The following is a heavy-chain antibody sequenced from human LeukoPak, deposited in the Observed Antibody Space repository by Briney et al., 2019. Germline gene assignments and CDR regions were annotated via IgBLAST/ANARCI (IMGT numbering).Heavy chain of an antibody. CDR3: AKDDTPMIVVVITTFSY. J-gene: IGHJ4*02. Sequence: SGGSLRLSCAASGFTFSSYAMSWVRQAPGKGLEWVSAISGSGGSTYYADSVKGRFTISRDNSKNTLYLQMNSLRAKDTAVYYCAKDDTPMIVVVITTFSYWGQGTLVTVSS. V-gene: IGHV3-23*01. D-gene: IGHD3-22*01. CDR1: GFTFSSYA. CDR2: ISGSGGST.